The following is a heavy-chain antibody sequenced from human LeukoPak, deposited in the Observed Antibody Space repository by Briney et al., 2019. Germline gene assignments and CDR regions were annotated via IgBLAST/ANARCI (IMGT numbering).Heavy chain of an antibody. CDR2: VSSYESIK. Sequence: GGSLTLSCTASGFTFNSCAMHWVRQAPGKGLEWVAVVSSYESIKFYGDSVKGRFTISRDNSKNTLYLQMNSLRAEDTALYYCAKYVGSRSNITNWFDPWGQGTLVTVSS. D-gene: IGHD6-13*01. J-gene: IGHJ5*02. CDR3: AKYVGSRSNITNWFDP. CDR1: GFTFNSCA. V-gene: IGHV3-30*18.